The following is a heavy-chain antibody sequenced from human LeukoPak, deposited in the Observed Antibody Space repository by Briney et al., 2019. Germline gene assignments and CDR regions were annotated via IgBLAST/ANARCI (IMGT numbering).Heavy chain of an antibody. D-gene: IGHD4-17*01. J-gene: IGHJ6*03. Sequence: ASVKVSCKTSGYSENFYGITWVRRVAGQGLEWMGWISAQHGQTEYAPNSQDRVTMTTDTSTDTAYMELSSLRSEDTAVYYCARDGRYGDYRNMDVWGKGTTVTVSS. CDR1: GYSENFYG. CDR3: ARDGRYGDYRNMDV. V-gene: IGHV1-18*01. CDR2: ISAQHGQT.